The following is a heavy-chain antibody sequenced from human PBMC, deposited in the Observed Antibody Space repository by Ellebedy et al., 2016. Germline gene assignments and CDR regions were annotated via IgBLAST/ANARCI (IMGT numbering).Heavy chain of an antibody. CDR1: GGSFSGYY. CDR2: INHSGST. Sequence: SETLSLXXAVYGGSFSGYYWSWIRQPPGKGLEWIGEINHSGSTNYNPSLKSRVTISVDTSKNQFSLKLSSVTAADTAVYYCARGKGSDPGAFDIWGQGTMVTVSS. CDR3: ARGKGSDPGAFDI. D-gene: IGHD3-10*01. V-gene: IGHV4-34*01. J-gene: IGHJ3*02.